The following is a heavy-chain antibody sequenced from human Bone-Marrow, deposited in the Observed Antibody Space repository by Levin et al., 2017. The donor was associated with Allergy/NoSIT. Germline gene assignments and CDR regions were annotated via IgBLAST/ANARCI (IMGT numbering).Heavy chain of an antibody. V-gene: IGHV3-74*01. J-gene: IGHJ6*02. D-gene: IGHD3-9*01. CDR3: ASTLYDILAGRYGIDV. CDR1: GFTFRNYW. Sequence: GESLKIFCAASGFTFRNYWMNWVRQVPGKGLEWVSRISDDGTSTNYADSVEGRFTISRDNAKNTLYLQMDSLRAEDTALYYCASTLYDILAGRYGIDVWGQGTTVTVSS. CDR2: ISDDGTST.